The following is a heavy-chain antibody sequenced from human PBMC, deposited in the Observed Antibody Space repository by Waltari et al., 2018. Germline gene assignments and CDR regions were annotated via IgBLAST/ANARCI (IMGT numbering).Heavy chain of an antibody. Sequence: EVQLVESGGGLVQPGGSLRLSCAASGFTFSSYSMNWVRQAPGKGLEWVSYISSSSSTIYYADSVKGRFTISRDNAKNSLYLQMNSLRAEDTAVYYCARDQGLSSYYGSGSYPHYFDYWGQGTLVTVSS. D-gene: IGHD3-10*01. CDR1: GFTFSSYS. CDR2: ISSSSSTI. V-gene: IGHV3-48*01. J-gene: IGHJ4*02. CDR3: ARDQGLSSYYGSGSYPHYFDY.